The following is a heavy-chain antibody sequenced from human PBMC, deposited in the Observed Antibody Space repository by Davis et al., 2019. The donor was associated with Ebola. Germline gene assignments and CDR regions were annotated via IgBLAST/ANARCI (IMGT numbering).Heavy chain of an antibody. J-gene: IGHJ5*02. CDR3: ARRLLTTSGVAENWFDA. CDR1: GYGFTSQW. V-gene: IGHV5-51*01. Sequence: GESLKISCKGSGYGFTSQWIAWVRQMPGKGLQWMGIIYPGDSETRYSPSFQGQVTISADTSISTVYLQWSSLKAADTGMYYCARRLLTTSGVAENWFDAWGQGTLVTVSS. CDR2: IYPGDSET. D-gene: IGHD3-3*01.